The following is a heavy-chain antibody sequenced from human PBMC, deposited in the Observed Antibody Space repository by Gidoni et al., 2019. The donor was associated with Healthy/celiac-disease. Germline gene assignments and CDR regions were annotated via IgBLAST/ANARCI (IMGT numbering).Heavy chain of an antibody. D-gene: IGHD6-13*01. Sequence: EVPLVESGGGLVQPGGSLRLSCPPSGFTLSSNYMSWVRQAPGKGLEWVSVIYSGGSTYYADSVKGRFTISRDNSKNTLYLQMNSLRAEDTAVYYCARDSYSSSWPYYFDYWGQGTLVTVSS. CDR3: ARDSYSSSWPYYFDY. J-gene: IGHJ4*02. CDR2: IYSGGST. V-gene: IGHV3-66*01. CDR1: GFTLSSNY.